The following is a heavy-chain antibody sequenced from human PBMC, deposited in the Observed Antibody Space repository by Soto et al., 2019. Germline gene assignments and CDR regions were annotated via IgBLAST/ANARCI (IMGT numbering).Heavy chain of an antibody. J-gene: IGHJ4*02. V-gene: IGHV3-23*01. CDR2: ISGSGGST. CDR1: GFTFISYA. CDR3: AKFLYSGYSSPNDY. Sequence: GGSLRLSCAASGFTFISYAMSWVRQAPGKGLEWVSAISGSGGSTYYADSVKGRFTISRDNSKNTLYLQMNSLRAEDTAVYYCAKFLYSGYSSPNDYWGQGTLVTVSS. D-gene: IGHD5-12*01.